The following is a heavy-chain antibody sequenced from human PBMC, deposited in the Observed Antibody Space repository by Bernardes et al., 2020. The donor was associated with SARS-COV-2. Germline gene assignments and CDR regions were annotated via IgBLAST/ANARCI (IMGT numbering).Heavy chain of an antibody. CDR3: ARGSGNFYESANYHDPFDS. D-gene: IGHD3-3*01. Sequence: SETLSLTCNVSRVAMNTYYWSWIRQSPGKGPEWIGYIYVRDGGSAKYNPSLKSRVTVSADTSKNQFSLRLRSMSAADTAVYYCARGSGNFYESANYHDPFDSWGLGILVTVSS. V-gene: IGHV4-59*01. CDR1: RVAMNTYY. CDR2: IYVRDGGSA. J-gene: IGHJ4*02.